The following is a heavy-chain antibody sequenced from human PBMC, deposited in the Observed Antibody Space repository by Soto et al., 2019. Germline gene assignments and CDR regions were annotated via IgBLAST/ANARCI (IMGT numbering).Heavy chain of an antibody. CDR2: INGGGTTP. V-gene: IGHV3-23*01. D-gene: IGHD3-22*01. J-gene: IGHJ4*02. CDR1: GFTFRAYA. CDR3: AKVFMYGSGYYDYFDY. Sequence: EVQLLESGGGLVQPGGSLRLSCAASGFTFRAYAMSWVRQAPGKGLEWVSAINGGGTTPHYADSVKGRFTMSRDNSKNTLHLQMNILRAEDTAVYFCAKVFMYGSGYYDYFDYWGPGTLVTVSS.